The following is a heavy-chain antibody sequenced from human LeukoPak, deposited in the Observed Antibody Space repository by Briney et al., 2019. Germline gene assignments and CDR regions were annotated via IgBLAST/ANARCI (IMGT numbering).Heavy chain of an antibody. J-gene: IGHJ2*01. CDR3: ARVVVVAARLWYFDL. V-gene: IGHV3-53*01. D-gene: IGHD2-15*01. CDR1: GFTVSSNY. Sequence: GGSLRLSCAASGFTVSSNYMSWVRQAPGKGLDLVSVIYSGGSTYYADSVKGRFTISRDNSKNTLYLQMNSLRAEDTAVYYCARVVVVAARLWYFDLWGRGTLVTVSS. CDR2: IYSGGST.